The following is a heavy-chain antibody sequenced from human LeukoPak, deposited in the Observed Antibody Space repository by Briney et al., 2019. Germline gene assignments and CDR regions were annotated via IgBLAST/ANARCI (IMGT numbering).Heavy chain of an antibody. D-gene: IGHD6-13*01. CDR3: ARRPVIAAAGYNFDY. CDR2: IYHSGST. CDR1: GGSISSSNW. Sequence: SGTLSLTCAVSGGSISSSNWWSWVRQPPGKGLEWIGEIYHSGSTNYNPSLKSRVTISVDKSKNQFSLKLSSVTAADMAVYYCARRPVIAAAGYNFDYWGQGTLVTVSS. J-gene: IGHJ4*02. V-gene: IGHV4-4*02.